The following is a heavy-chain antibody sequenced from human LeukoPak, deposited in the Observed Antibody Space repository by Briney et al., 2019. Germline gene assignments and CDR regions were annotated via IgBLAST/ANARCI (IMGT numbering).Heavy chain of an antibody. V-gene: IGHV3-74*01. J-gene: IGHJ6*02. CDR3: ARGPGCSGGSCFYYGMDV. Sequence: AGGSLRLSCAASGFTFTTYWMHWVRQAPGKGLVWVSHINSDGSITSYADSVKGRFTISRDNAKNTLYLQMNSLRAEDTAVYYCARGPGCSGGSCFYYGMDVWGQGTTVTVSS. CDR2: INSDGSIT. D-gene: IGHD2-15*01. CDR1: GFTFTTYW.